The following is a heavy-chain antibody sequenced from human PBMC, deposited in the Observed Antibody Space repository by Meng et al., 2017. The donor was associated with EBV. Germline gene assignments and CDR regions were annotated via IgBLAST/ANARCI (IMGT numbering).Heavy chain of an antibody. CDR2: IYWDDDK. CDR3: AHIIAARPFDY. V-gene: IGHV2-5*02. CDR1: GFSLGTRGVG. Sequence: QITLKESGPTLVKPTQTLTLTCTFSGFSLGTRGVGVGWIRQPPGKALEWLALIYWDDDKRYSPSLKSRLTITKDTSKNQVVLTMTNMDPVDAATYYCAHIIAARPFDYWGQGTLVTVPS. J-gene: IGHJ4*02. D-gene: IGHD6-6*01.